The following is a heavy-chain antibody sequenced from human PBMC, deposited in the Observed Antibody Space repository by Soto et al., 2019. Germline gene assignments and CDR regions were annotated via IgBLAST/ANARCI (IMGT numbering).Heavy chain of an antibody. CDR2: IIPIFGTA. Sequence: VASVKVSCKASGGTFSSYAISWVRQAPGQGLEWMGGIIPIFGTANYAQKFQGRVTITADESTSTAYMELSSLRSEDTAVYYCARWAVAATAHGWFDPWGQGTLVTVSS. CDR1: GGTFSSYA. D-gene: IGHD2-15*01. CDR3: ARWAVAATAHGWFDP. J-gene: IGHJ5*02. V-gene: IGHV1-69*13.